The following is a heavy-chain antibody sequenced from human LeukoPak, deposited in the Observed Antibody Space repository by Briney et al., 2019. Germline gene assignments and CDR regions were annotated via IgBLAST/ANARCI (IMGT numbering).Heavy chain of an antibody. CDR1: GGTISSSSYY. CDR3: ARVVPAAAHYYYYYMDV. D-gene: IGHD2-2*01. Sequence: SETLSLTCTVSGGTISSSSYYWGWIRQPPGKGLEWIGSIYYSGSTYYNPSLKSRVTISVDTSKNQFSLKLSSVTAADTAVYYCARVVPAAAHYYYYYMDVWGKGTTVTVSS. V-gene: IGHV4-39*07. CDR2: IYYSGST. J-gene: IGHJ6*03.